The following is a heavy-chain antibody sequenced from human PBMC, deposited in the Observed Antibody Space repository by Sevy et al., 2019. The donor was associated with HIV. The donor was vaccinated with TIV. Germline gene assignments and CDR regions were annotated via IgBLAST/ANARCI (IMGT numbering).Heavy chain of an antibody. CDR3: AREGYGSGSSFDF. Sequence: SETLSLTCTVSGGSISSYYWSWIRQPPGKGLEWIGYIYYSGSTNYNPSLKSRVTISVDTSKNQISLKLSSVTAADTAVYYCAREGYGSGSSFDFRGQGTLVTGSS. V-gene: IGHV4-59*01. J-gene: IGHJ4*02. CDR1: GGSISSYY. D-gene: IGHD3-10*01. CDR2: IYYSGST.